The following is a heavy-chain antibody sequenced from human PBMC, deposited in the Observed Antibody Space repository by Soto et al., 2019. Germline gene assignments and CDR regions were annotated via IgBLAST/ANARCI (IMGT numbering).Heavy chain of an antibody. CDR2: INERGDAT. CDR3: AKESAATGIPFFDY. V-gene: IGHV3-23*01. CDR1: GFTFSSFA. D-gene: IGHD6-13*01. Sequence: EVHLLESGGGLVQPGGSLRLPCAASGFTFSSFAMSWVRQTPGKGLEWVSGINERGDATYYADSVRGRFTISRDNSKNTLYLQMDSLRAEDTAVYYRAKESAATGIPFFDYWGQGTLVTVSS. J-gene: IGHJ4*02.